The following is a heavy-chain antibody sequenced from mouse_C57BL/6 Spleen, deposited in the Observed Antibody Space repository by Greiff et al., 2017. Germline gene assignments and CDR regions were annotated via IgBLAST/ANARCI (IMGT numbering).Heavy chain of an antibody. J-gene: IGHJ3*01. V-gene: IGHV1-55*01. D-gene: IGHD3-2*02. Sequence: VQLQQSGAELVKPGASVKMSCKASGYTFTSYWITWVKQRPGQGLEWIGDIYPGSGSTNYNEKFKSKATLTVGTSSSTAYMQLSSLTSEDSAVYYCARSGYSSGRWFADWGQGTLVTVSA. CDR1: GYTFTSYW. CDR3: ARSGYSSGRWFAD. CDR2: IYPGSGST.